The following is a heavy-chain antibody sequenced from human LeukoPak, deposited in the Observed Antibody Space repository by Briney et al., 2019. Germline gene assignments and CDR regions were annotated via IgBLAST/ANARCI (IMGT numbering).Heavy chain of an antibody. J-gene: IGHJ6*03. CDR2: INHSGST. CDR3: ARNQLLYNYYYYMDV. Sequence: SETLSLTCAVYGGSFSGYYWSWIRQPPGKGLEWIGEINHSGSTNYNPSLKSRVTISVDTSKNQFSLKLSSVTAADTAVYYCARNQLLYNYYYYMDVWGKGTTVTVSS. CDR1: GGSFSGYY. D-gene: IGHD2-2*01. V-gene: IGHV4-34*01.